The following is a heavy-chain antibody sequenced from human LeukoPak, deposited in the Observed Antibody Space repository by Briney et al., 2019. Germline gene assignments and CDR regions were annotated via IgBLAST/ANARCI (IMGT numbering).Heavy chain of an antibody. CDR2: THYSGST. CDR1: GGSISSYY. CDR3: ARGAAGTGAADY. Sequence: SETLSLTCTVSGGSISSYYWSWIRQPPEKGLEWIGYTHYSGSTKYNPPLKSRLTMSLDTSKNQFSLRLSSVTAADTAVYFCARGAAGTGAADYWGQGTLVTVSS. J-gene: IGHJ4*02. V-gene: IGHV4-59*01. D-gene: IGHD6-13*01.